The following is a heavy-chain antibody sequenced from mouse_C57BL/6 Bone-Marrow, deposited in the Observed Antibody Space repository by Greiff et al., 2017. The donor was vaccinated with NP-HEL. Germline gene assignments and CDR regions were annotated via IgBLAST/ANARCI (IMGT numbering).Heavy chain of an antibody. CDR3: AGAPTTVVATKLDY. D-gene: IGHD1-1*01. CDR2: IWTGGGA. J-gene: IGHJ2*01. Sequence: QVQLKESGPGLVAPSQSLSITCTVSWIPLTSYAISWGRQPSGKGPEWLGVIWTGGGANYNSALKSRLSIRKDNSNNQVFLKMNWLQTDDTARYCGAGAPTTVVATKLDYWGQGTTLTVSS. V-gene: IGHV2-9-1*01. CDR1: WIPLTSYA.